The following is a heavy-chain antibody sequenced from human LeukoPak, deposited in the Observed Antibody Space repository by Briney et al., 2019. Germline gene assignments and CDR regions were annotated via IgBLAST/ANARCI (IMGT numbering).Heavy chain of an antibody. CDR1: GFTFSRYG. Sequence: PGRSLRLSCAASGFTFSRYGMHWVRQAPGKGLEWVAVIWYDGSNKYYADSVKGRFTISRDNSKNTLYLQMNSLRAEDTAVYYCARDIPTIAAGYFDYWGQGTLVTVSS. D-gene: IGHD6-25*01. V-gene: IGHV3-33*01. J-gene: IGHJ4*02. CDR3: ARDIPTIAAGYFDY. CDR2: IWYDGSNK.